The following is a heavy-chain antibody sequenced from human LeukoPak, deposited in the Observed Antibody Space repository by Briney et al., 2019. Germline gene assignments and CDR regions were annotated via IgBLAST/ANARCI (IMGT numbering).Heavy chain of an antibody. CDR1: GGFISSYY. V-gene: IGHV4-4*07. CDR2: IYTSGST. D-gene: IGHD4-23*01. CDR3: ARATYTYGGKGSAFDY. J-gene: IGHJ4*02. Sequence: PSKTLSLICTVSGGFISSYYWSWIRQPAGKGLEWIGRIYTSGSTNYNPSLKSRVTMSIDTSKNQFSLKLSSVTAADTAVYYCARATYTYGGKGSAFDYWGQGTLVTVSS.